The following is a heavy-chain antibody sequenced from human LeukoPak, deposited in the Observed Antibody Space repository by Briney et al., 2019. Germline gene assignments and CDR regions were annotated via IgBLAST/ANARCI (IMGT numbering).Heavy chain of an antibody. D-gene: IGHD6-13*01. CDR1: GYSFTRYG. Sequence: ASVKVSCKASGYSFTRYGITWVRQAPGQGLEWMGWISPYNGNTNYAQKFQDRVTITRDRSMSTAYMELSSLRSEDTAMYYCASSSAGAAAGDNFDYWGQGTLVTVSS. J-gene: IGHJ4*02. CDR3: ASSSAGAAAGDNFDY. CDR2: ISPYNGNT. V-gene: IGHV1-18*01.